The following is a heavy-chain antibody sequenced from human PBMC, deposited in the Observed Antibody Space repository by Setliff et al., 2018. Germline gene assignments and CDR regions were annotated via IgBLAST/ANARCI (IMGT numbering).Heavy chain of an antibody. CDR3: ARDNPILGATDY. CDR1: GASFSDYY. Sequence: PSETLSLTCTVYGASFSDYYWSWIRQPAGQGLEWVGRLHTSGSTNYNPSLKGRVTISVDTSRNQFSLNLTSVTAADTALYFCARDNPILGATDYWGQGALVTVSS. D-gene: IGHD1-26*01. CDR2: LHTSGST. J-gene: IGHJ4*02. V-gene: IGHV4-4*07.